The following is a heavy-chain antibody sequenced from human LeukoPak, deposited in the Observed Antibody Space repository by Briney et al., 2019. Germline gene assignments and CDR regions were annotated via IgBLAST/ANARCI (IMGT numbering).Heavy chain of an antibody. CDR3: AKDKGSAWYFYFHY. CDR2: ISYDGSNK. Sequence: GGSLRLSCAASGFTFSHYGMHWVRQAPGKGLEWVAVISYDGSNKYFADSVKGRFTISRDNSRNTLYLQMNSLRAEDTAVYYCAKDKGSAWYFYFHYWGQGTLVTVSS. CDR1: GFTFSHYG. V-gene: IGHV3-30*18. D-gene: IGHD6-19*01. J-gene: IGHJ4*02.